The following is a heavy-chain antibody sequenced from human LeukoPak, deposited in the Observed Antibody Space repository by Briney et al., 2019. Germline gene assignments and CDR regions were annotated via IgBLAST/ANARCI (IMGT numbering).Heavy chain of an antibody. CDR2: IKQDGSEK. CDR3: ARDRNTDFWSGYYTNYCDY. D-gene: IGHD3-3*01. Sequence: GESLTLSCAASGFTLSTYWLNWVRQAPGQGLELVATIKQDGSEKYYVDSVKGRFTISRDNAKNSLYLQMNSLRAEDTAVYYCARDRNTDFWSGYYTNYCDYWGQGTLVTVSS. V-gene: IGHV3-7*01. CDR1: GFTLSTYW. J-gene: IGHJ4*02.